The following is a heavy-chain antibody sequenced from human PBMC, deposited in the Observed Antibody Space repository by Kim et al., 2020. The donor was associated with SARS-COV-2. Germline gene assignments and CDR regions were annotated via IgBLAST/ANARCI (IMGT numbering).Heavy chain of an antibody. CDR3: ARDDSTGYYYLDT. Sequence: YVDSGKGRFTISRDNAKNSLYLQMNSLRAEDTAVYYCARDDSTGYYYLDTWGRGTLVTVSS. V-gene: IGHV3-7*01. J-gene: IGHJ4*02. D-gene: IGHD3-22*01.